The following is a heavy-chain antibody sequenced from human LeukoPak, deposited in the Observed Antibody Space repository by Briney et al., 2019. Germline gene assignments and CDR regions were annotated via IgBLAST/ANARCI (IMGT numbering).Heavy chain of an antibody. J-gene: IGHJ4*02. CDR1: GGTFSSYA. CDR2: IIPIFGTA. Sequence: SVKVSCKASGGTFSSYAISWVRQAPGQGLEWMGGIIPIFGTANYAQKFQGRVTITADESTSTAYMELSSLRSEDTAVYYCARELGYSYGNPSFDYWGQGTLVTVSS. D-gene: IGHD5-18*01. CDR3: ARELGYSYGNPSFDY. V-gene: IGHV1-69*13.